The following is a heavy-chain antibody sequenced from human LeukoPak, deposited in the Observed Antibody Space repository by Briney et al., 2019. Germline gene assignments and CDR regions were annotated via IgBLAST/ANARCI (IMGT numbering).Heavy chain of an antibody. D-gene: IGHD3-3*01. V-gene: IGHV3-23*01. CDR3: AKDQSNFWSGYLDY. J-gene: IGHJ4*02. Sequence: PGGSLTLSCAASGFTFSSYDMSWLRQAPGKGLEWVSAISGSGCSNYYADSVKGRFNISRDNDKNMLYLQMNSLRAEGTAVYYCAKDQSNFWSGYLDYWGQGTLVTVSS. CDR2: ISGSGCSN. CDR1: GFTFSSYD.